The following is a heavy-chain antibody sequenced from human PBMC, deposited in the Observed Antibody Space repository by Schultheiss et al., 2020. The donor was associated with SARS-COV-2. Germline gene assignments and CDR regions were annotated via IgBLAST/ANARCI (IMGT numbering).Heavy chain of an antibody. CDR1: GGSVSSGSYY. V-gene: IGHV4-61*01. CDR2: IYYSGST. CDR3: ATGPRSYSSSSYFYYYGMDV. J-gene: IGHJ6*02. Sequence: SETLSLTCTVSGGSVSSGSYYWSWIRQPPGKGLEWIGYIYYSGSTNYNPSLKSRVTISVDTSKNQFSPKLSSVTAADTAVYYCATGPRSYSSSSYFYYYGMDVWGQGTTVTVSS. D-gene: IGHD6-6*01.